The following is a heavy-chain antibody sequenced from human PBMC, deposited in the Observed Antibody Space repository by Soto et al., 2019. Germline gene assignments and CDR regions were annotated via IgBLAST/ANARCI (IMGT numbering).Heavy chain of an antibody. J-gene: IGHJ6*03. Sequence: EVQLVESGGGLVQPGGSLRLSCAASGFTVSSNYMSWVRQAPGKGLEWVSVIYSGGSTYYADSVKGRFTISRHNSKNTLYLQMNSLRAEDTAVYYCARGGMTLYYYYYYMDVWGKGTTVTVSS. CDR2: IYSGGST. V-gene: IGHV3-53*04. CDR1: GFTVSSNY. CDR3: ARGGMTLYYYYYYMDV. D-gene: IGHD3-16*01.